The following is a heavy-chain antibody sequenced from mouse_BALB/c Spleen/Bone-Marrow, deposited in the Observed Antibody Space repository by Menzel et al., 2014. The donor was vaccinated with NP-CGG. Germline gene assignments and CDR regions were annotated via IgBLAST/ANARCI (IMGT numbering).Heavy chain of an antibody. CDR3: ARGFPFDY. CDR2: IYPGDGDT. Sequence: QVQLKESGAELARPGASVKLSCKASGYTFTSYWMQWVKQRPGQGLEWIGAIYPGDGDTRYTQKFKGKATLTADKSSSTAYMQLSSLASEDSAVYCCARGFPFDYWGQGTTLTVSS. CDR1: GYTFTSYW. J-gene: IGHJ2*01. V-gene: IGHV1-87*01.